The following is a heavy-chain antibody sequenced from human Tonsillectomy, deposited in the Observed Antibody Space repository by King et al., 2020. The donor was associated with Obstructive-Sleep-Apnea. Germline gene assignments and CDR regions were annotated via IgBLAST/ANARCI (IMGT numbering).Heavy chain of an antibody. D-gene: IGHD3-9*01. Sequence: QVQLQQWGAGLLKPSETLSLTCAVYGGSFSGYYWSWIRQPPGKGLEWIGEINHSGSTNYNPSLKSRVTISVDTSKNQFSLKLRSVPAADTAVYYCARGPAFLTGLSSCAFDIWGQGTMVTVSS. CDR3: ARGPAFLTGLSSCAFDI. J-gene: IGHJ3*02. V-gene: IGHV4-34*01. CDR2: INHSGST. CDR1: GGSFSGYY.